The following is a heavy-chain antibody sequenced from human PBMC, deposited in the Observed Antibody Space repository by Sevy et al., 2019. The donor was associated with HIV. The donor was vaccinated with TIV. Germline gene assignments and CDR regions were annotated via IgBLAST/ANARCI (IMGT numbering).Heavy chain of an antibody. J-gene: IGHJ3*02. CDR1: GYTFTSYY. D-gene: IGHD6-13*01. CDR3: ARDHTVIGSNWYGAFDI. CDR2: INPSDGST. V-gene: IGHV1-46*01. Sequence: ASVKVSCKASGYTFTSYYMHWVRQAPGQGLEWMGIINPSDGSTSYAQKFQGGVTMTRDTSTSTVYMELSSLRSEDTAMYYCARDHTVIGSNWYGAFDIWGQGTMVTVSS.